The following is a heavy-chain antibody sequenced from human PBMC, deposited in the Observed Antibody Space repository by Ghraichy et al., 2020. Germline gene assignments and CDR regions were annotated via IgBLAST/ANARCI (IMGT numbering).Heavy chain of an antibody. CDR2: IDWDDDK. CDR1: GFSLSTSGMC. V-gene: IGHV2-70*01. D-gene: IGHD2-2*01. J-gene: IGHJ6*02. Sequence: SGPTLVKPTQTLTLTCTFSGFSLSTSGMCVSWIRQPPGKALEWLALIDWDDDKYYSTSLKTRLTISKDTSKNQVVLTMTNMDPVDTATYYCARMKGSTSSYYYYGMDVWGQGTTVTVSS. CDR3: ARMKGSTSSYYYYGMDV.